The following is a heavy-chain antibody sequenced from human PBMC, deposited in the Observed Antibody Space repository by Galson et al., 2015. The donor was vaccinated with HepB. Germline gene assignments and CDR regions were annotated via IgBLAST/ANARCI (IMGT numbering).Heavy chain of an antibody. CDR3: AKDSQWLVGRWFDP. V-gene: IGHV3-23*01. Sequence: SLRLSCAASGFTFSSYAMSWVRQAPGKGLEWVSAISGSGGSTYYADSVKGRFTISRDNSKNTLYLQMNSLRAEDTAVYYRAKDSQWLVGRWFDPWGQGTLVTVSS. J-gene: IGHJ5*02. CDR2: ISGSGGST. CDR1: GFTFSSYA. D-gene: IGHD6-19*01.